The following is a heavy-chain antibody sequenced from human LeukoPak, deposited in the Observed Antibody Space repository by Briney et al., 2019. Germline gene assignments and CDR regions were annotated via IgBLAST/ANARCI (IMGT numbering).Heavy chain of an antibody. J-gene: IGHJ4*02. D-gene: IGHD5-24*01. CDR2: IRGSGNTM. V-gene: IGHV3-48*03. CDR1: GFTFSNYE. Sequence: GGSLRLSCAASGFTFSNYEMHWVRQAPGKRLEWMSYIRGSGNTMYYADSVKGRFTISRDNAKDSLSLQLNSLRVEDTAVYYCARDAGIDGTDFDYWGQGALVTVSS. CDR3: ARDAGIDGTDFDY.